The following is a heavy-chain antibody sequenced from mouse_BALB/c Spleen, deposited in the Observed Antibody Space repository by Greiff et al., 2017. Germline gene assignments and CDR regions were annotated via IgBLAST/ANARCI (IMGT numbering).Heavy chain of an antibody. CDR3: AREGYYGNYDWFAY. D-gene: IGHD2-1*01. Sequence: QVQLKESGPELVKPGASVRISCKASGYTFTSYYIHWVKQRPGQGLEWIGWIYPGNVNTKYNEKFKGKATLTADKSSSTAYMQLSSLTSEDSAVYFCAREGYYGNYDWFAYWGQGTLVTVSA. V-gene: IGHV1S56*01. CDR2: IYPGNVNT. J-gene: IGHJ3*01. CDR1: GYTFTSYY.